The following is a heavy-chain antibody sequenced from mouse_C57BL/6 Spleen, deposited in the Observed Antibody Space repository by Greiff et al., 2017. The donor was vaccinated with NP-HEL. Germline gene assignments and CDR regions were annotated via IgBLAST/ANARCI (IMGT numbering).Heavy chain of an antibody. CDR3: TREAQAEPSFDY. CDR1: GYTFTDYE. Sequence: QVQLQQSGAELVRPGASVTLSCKASGYTFTDYEMHWVKQTPVHGLEWIGAIDPETGGTAYNQKFKGKAILTADKSSSTAYMELRSLTSEDSAVYYCTREAQAEPSFDYWGQGTTLTVSS. V-gene: IGHV1-15*01. D-gene: IGHD3-2*02. J-gene: IGHJ2*01. CDR2: IDPETGGT.